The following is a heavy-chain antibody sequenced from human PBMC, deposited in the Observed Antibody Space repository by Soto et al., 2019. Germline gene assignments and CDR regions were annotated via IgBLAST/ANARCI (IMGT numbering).Heavy chain of an antibody. CDR1: GGTFSSYT. J-gene: IGHJ4*02. CDR3: ASGTVTTGELCYY. Sequence: QVQLVQSGAEVKKPGSSVKVSCKASGGTFSSYTISWVRQAPGQGLEWMGRIIPILGIANYAQKFQGRVTITAAKSTSTAYMELSSLRSEDTAVYYCASGTVTTGELCYYWGQGTLVTVSS. D-gene: IGHD4-17*01. V-gene: IGHV1-69*02. CDR2: IIPILGIA.